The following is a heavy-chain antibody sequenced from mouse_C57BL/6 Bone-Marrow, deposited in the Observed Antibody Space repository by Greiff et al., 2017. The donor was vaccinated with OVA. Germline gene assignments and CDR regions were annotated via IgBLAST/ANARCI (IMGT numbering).Heavy chain of an antibody. CDR1: GYTFTSYW. CDR2: INPSSGYT. Sequence: QVQLKQSGAELAKPGASVKLSCKASGYTFTSYWMHWVKQRPGQGLEWIGYINPSSGYTKYNQKFKDKATLTADKSSSTAYMQLSSLTYEDSAVYYCAAYYSTAWFAYWGQGTLVTVSA. J-gene: IGHJ3*01. D-gene: IGHD2-5*01. CDR3: AAYYSTAWFAY. V-gene: IGHV1-7*01.